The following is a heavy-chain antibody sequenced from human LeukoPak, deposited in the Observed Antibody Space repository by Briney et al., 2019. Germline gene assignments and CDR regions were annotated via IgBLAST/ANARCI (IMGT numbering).Heavy chain of an antibody. Sequence: SETLSLTCAVSGYSISSGYYWGWIRQPPGKGLEWIRSIYHSGSTYYNPSLKSRVTISVDTSKNQFSLKLSSVTAADTAVYYCAREFIVKGWFDPWGQGTLVTVSS. J-gene: IGHJ5*02. CDR1: GYSISSGYY. CDR3: AREFIVKGWFDP. CDR2: IYHSGST. V-gene: IGHV4-38-2*02. D-gene: IGHD2/OR15-2a*01.